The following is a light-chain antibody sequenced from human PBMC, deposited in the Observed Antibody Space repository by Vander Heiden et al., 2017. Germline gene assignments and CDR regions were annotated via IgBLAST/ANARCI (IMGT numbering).Light chain of an antibody. CDR3: QQYNSWT. V-gene: IGKV1-5*03. J-gene: IGKJ1*01. CDR2: KAS. CDR1: QSISNW. Sequence: DIQMSQSPSTLSASVGDRVTITCRASQSISNWLAWYQQKPGKAPCKLLIYKASSLESGVPSRFSGSGSGTEFTLTISSLQPDDFATYYCQQYNSWTFGQGTKVEI.